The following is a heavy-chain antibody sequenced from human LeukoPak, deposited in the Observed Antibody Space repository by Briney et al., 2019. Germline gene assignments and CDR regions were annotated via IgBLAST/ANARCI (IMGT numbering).Heavy chain of an antibody. CDR2: ISGSGGGT. V-gene: IGHV3-23*01. D-gene: IGHD1-26*01. Sequence: PGGSLRLSCAASGFTFRSYAMNWVRQASGKGLEWVSGISGSGGGTYYADSVKGRFTISRDNSKNTLYLQMNSLRAEDTAVYYCAKSGGSYPYYFDYWGQGTLVTVSS. J-gene: IGHJ4*02. CDR3: AKSGGSYPYYFDY. CDR1: GFTFRSYA.